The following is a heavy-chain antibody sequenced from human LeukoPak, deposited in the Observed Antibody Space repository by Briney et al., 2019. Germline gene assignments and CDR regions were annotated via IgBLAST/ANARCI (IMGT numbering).Heavy chain of an antibody. D-gene: IGHD1-20*01. CDR2: IIPILGIA. CDR1: GYTFTSYD. V-gene: IGHV1-69*04. J-gene: IGHJ4*02. CDR3: ARANSITGTTLHY. Sequence: SVKVSCKASGYTFTSYDINWVRQATGQGLEWMGRIIPILGIANYAQKFQGRVTITADKSTSTAYMELSSLRSEDTAVYYCARANSITGTTLHYWGQGTLVTVSS.